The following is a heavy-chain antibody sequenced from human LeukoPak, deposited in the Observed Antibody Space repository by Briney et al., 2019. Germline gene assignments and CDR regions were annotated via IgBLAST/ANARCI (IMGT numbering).Heavy chain of an antibody. CDR2: ISSSGSTI. CDR3: AREPEYSSGWFIGDDAFDI. V-gene: IGHV3-48*03. CDR1: GFTFSSYE. D-gene: IGHD6-19*01. Sequence: GMSLRLSCAASGFTFSSYEMNWVRQAPGKGLEWVSYISSSGSTIYYADSVKGRFTISRDNARNSLYLQMNSLRAEDTALYCCAREPEYSSGWFIGDDAFDIWGQGTMVTVSS. J-gene: IGHJ3*02.